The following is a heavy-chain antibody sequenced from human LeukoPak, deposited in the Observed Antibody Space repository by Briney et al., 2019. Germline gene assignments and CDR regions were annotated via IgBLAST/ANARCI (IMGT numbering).Heavy chain of an antibody. Sequence: ASVKLSCKASGYTFTAYYMHWVRLAPGQGLEWMGGINPKSGGTDYGQKFQGRVSMTRDTSISTAYMEVTRLKSDDTAVDYCARVAGGAQSGAFDIWGQGTMVTVSS. CDR2: INPKSGGT. CDR1: GYTFTAYY. V-gene: IGHV1-2*02. D-gene: IGHD4/OR15-4a*01. J-gene: IGHJ3*02. CDR3: ARVAGGAQSGAFDI.